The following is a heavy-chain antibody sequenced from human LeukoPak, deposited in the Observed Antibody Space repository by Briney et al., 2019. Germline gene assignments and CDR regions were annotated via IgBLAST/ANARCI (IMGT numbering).Heavy chain of an antibody. CDR2: IRYDGSNK. J-gene: IGHJ4*02. V-gene: IGHV3-30*02. CDR3: ARDRNSDFWSGYYTNYFDY. Sequence: GGSLRLSCAASGFTFSSYGMHWVRQAPGKGLEWVAFIRYDGSNKYYADSVKGRFTISRDNSKNTLYLQMNSLRAEDTAVYFCARDRNSDFWSGYYTNYFDYWGQGTLVTVSS. D-gene: IGHD3-3*01. CDR1: GFTFSSYG.